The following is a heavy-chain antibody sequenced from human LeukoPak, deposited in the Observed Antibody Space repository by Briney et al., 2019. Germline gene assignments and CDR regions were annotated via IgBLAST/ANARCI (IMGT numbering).Heavy chain of an antibody. D-gene: IGHD3-16*02. V-gene: IGHV3-23*01. CDR2: ISGRGGST. Sequence: PGGSLRLSCAASGFTFSSSAMSWVRQAPGKGLEWVSAISGRGGSTYYVDSVKGRFTISRDNSKNTLYLQMNSLRAEDTAVYYCAKEGLDFAGVFANGFEYWGQGTLVTVSS. J-gene: IGHJ4*02. CDR3: AKEGLDFAGVFANGFEY. CDR1: GFTFSSSA.